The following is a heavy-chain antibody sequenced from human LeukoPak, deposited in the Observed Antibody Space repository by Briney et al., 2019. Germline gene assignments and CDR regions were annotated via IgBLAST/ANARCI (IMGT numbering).Heavy chain of an antibody. CDR3: ARPSVVVETNDAFDI. D-gene: IGHD2-15*01. CDR2: IYYSGTT. J-gene: IGHJ3*02. V-gene: IGHV4-39*01. CDR1: GGSISSSSYY. Sequence: SETLSLTCSASGGSISSSSYYWGWIRQPPGKGLEWIGSIYYSGTTYYNPSLKSRVTIFVDTSKNQFSLKLSSVTAADTAVYYCARPSVVVETNDAFDIWGQGTVVTVSS.